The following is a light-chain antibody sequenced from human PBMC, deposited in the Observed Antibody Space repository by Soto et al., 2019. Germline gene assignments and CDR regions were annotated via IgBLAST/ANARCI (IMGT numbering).Light chain of an antibody. CDR1: SGHSSYA. J-gene: IGLJ2*01. CDR2: LNSDGSH. V-gene: IGLV4-69*01. CDR3: QTWGTGVVV. Sequence: QPVLTQTPSASASLGASVKLTCTLSSGHSSYAIAWHQQQPEKGPRYLMKLNSDGSHSKGDGIPDRFSGSSSGAERYLTISCLQSEDEDYYYCQTWGTGVVVFGGGTKLTVL.